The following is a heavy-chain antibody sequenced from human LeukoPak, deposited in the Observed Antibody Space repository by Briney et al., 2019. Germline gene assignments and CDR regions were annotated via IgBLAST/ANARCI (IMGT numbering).Heavy chain of an antibody. J-gene: IGHJ3*02. Sequence: GSLRLSCAASGFTFSNYAMSWVRQAPGKGLEWVAVISYDGSNKYYADSVKGRFTISRDNSKNTLYLQMNSLRAEDTAVYYCASGGWYGAFDIWGQGTMVTVSS. CDR3: ASGGWYGAFDI. CDR2: ISYDGSNK. D-gene: IGHD6-19*01. CDR1: GFTFSNYA. V-gene: IGHV3-30-3*01.